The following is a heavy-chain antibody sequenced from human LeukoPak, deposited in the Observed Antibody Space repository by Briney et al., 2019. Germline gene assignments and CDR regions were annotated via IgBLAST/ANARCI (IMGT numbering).Heavy chain of an antibody. CDR3: ARAAWELHRRAFDI. D-gene: IGHD1-26*01. J-gene: IGHJ3*02. Sequence: KASETLSLTCTVSGGSTSSYYWSWIRQPPGKGLEWIGYIYYSGSTNYNPSLKSRVTISVDTSKNQFSLKLSSVTAADTAVYYCARAAWELHRRAFDIWGQGTMVTVSS. V-gene: IGHV4-59*08. CDR2: IYYSGST. CDR1: GGSTSSYY.